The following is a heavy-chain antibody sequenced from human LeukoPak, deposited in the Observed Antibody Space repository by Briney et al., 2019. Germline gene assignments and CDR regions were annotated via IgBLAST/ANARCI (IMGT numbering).Heavy chain of an antibody. CDR2: ISSSSSYI. D-gene: IGHD3-16*01. J-gene: IGHJ4*02. CDR1: GFTFSSYS. CDR3: ARDLAFEQPGYYFDY. V-gene: IGHV3-21*01. Sequence: GGSLRLSCAASGFTFSSYSMNWVRQAPGKGLEWVSSISSSSSYIYYADSVKGRFTISRDNAKNSLYLQMNSLRAEDTAVYYCARDLAFEQPGYYFDYWGQGTLVTVSS.